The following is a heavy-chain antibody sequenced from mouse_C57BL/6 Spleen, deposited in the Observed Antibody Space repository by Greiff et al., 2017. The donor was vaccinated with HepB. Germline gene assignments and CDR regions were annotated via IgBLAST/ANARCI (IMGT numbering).Heavy chain of an antibody. D-gene: IGHD1-1*01. V-gene: IGHV1-54*01. CDR2: INPGSGGT. CDR1: GYAFTNYL. CDR3: ARYYGSSYWYFDV. Sequence: VKLQQSGAELVRPGTSVKVSCKASGYAFTNYLIEWVKQRPGQGLEGIGVINPGSGGTNYNEKVKGKATLTADKSSTTAYMQRSSLTSEDSAVYFCARYYGSSYWYFDVWGTGTTVTVSS. J-gene: IGHJ1*03.